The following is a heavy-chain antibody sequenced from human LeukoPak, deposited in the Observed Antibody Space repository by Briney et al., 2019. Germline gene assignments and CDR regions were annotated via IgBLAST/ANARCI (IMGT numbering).Heavy chain of an antibody. D-gene: IGHD5-18*01. CDR3: ARSRIQLWNSPFDY. CDR1: GGSISSGGYY. Sequence: SETLSLTCTVSGGSISSGGYYWSWIRQHPGKGLEWIGYIYYSGSTYYNPSLKSRLTISVDTSRDQFSLKLNSVTAADTAVYYCARSRIQLWNSPFDYWGQGTLVTVSS. J-gene: IGHJ4*02. V-gene: IGHV4-31*03. CDR2: IYYSGST.